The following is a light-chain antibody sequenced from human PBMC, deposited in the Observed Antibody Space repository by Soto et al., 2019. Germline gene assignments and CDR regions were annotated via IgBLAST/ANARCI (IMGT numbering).Light chain of an antibody. CDR1: QSISGY. CDR3: QQSSSFPWT. CDR2: AAA. J-gene: IGKJ1*01. Sequence: DIQMTQSTSSLSSSVAERFNITCRASQSISGYLNWYQQKEGRAPNLLIYAAATLQNGVPSRFSGTGSGTDFTLTISSLQPEDVATYHCQQSSSFPWTFGQGTKVDI. V-gene: IGKV1-39*01.